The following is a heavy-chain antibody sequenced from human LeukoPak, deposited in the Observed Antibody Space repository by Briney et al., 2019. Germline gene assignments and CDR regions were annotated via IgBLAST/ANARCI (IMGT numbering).Heavy chain of an antibody. Sequence: GGSLRLSCAASGLTFSNSAMSWVRQAPGKGLQWVSSISGSGDTIHYADSVKGRFTISRDNAKNSLYLQMNSLRAEDTAVYYCARAGVYSSSWYIEYYYGMDVWGQGTTVTVSS. CDR3: ARAGVYSSSWYIEYYYGMDV. CDR1: GLTFSNSA. CDR2: ISGSGDTI. V-gene: IGHV3-11*01. D-gene: IGHD6-13*01. J-gene: IGHJ6*02.